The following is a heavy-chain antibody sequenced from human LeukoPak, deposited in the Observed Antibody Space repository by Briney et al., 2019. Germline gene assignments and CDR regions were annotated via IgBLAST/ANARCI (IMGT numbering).Heavy chain of an antibody. Sequence: GSLRPSCAGSGITFSRPWVHWVRQAPGKGLGLVAVISYDGSDKHYADSVKGRFTISRDNSKNTLYLQMNSLRAEDTAIYYCAKSRWLLHTWDALDVWAKGQWSPSLQ. CDR1: GITFSRPW. CDR2: ISYDGSDK. V-gene: IGHV3-30*18. D-gene: IGHD5-24*01. J-gene: IGHJ3*01. CDR3: AKSRWLLHTWDALDV.